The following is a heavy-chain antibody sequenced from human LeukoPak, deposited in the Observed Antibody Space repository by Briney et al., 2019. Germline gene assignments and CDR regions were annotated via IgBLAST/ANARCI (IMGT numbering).Heavy chain of an antibody. CDR2: IYPGDSDT. Sequence: GESLKISCKGSGYSFTSYWIGWVRQMPGKGLERMGIIYPGDSDTRYSPSFQGQVTISADKSISTAYLQWSSLKASDTAMYYCARHSPGYCTNGVCYTPADYWGQGTLVTVSS. CDR3: ARHSPGYCTNGVCYTPADY. CDR1: GYSFTSYW. J-gene: IGHJ4*02. D-gene: IGHD2-8*01. V-gene: IGHV5-51*01.